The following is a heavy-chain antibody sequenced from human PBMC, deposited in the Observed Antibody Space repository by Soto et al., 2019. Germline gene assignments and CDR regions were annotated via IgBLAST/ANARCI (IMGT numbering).Heavy chain of an antibody. V-gene: IGHV4-34*01. Sequence: QVQLQQWGAGLLKPSETLSLTCAVYGGSFSGYYWSWIRQPPGKGLEWIGEINHSGSTNYNPSLKSRVTISVDTSKNQFYLKLSSVTAADTAVYYCARGCSSPSCYPVPKAFDIWGQGTMVTVSS. J-gene: IGHJ3*02. CDR2: INHSGST. CDR3: ARGCSSPSCYPVPKAFDI. CDR1: GGSFSGYY. D-gene: IGHD2-2*01.